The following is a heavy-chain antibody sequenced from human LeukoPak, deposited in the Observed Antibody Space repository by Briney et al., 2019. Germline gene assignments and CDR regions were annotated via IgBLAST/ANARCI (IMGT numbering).Heavy chain of an antibody. CDR1: GFTFSSYA. Sequence: GGSLRLSCAASGFTFSSYAMSWVRQAPGKGLEWVSAISGSGGSTYYADSVKGRFTIFRDNSKNTLYLQMNSLRAEDTAVYYCAKGSARGIVIFGAFDIWGQGTMVTVSS. CDR2: ISGSGGST. D-gene: IGHD3/OR15-3a*01. CDR3: AKGSARGIVIFGAFDI. J-gene: IGHJ3*02. V-gene: IGHV3-23*01.